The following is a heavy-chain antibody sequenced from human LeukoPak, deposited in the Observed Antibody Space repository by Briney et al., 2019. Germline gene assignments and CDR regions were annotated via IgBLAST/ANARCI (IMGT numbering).Heavy chain of an antibody. D-gene: IGHD3-10*01. V-gene: IGHV4-4*02. CDR3: AKSITMVTSDAFDI. CDR2: IYHSGST. Sequence: SETLSLTCAVSGGSISSSNWWSWVRQPPGKGLEWIGEIYHSGSTNYNPSLKSRVTTSVDESKNQFSLKLSSVTAADTAVYYCAKSITMVTSDAFDIWGQGTMVTVSS. J-gene: IGHJ3*02. CDR1: GGSISSSNW.